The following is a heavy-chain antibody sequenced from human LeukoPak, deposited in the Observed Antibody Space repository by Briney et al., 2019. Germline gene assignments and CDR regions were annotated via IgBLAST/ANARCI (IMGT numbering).Heavy chain of an antibody. CDR1: GYSFNSHH. Sequence: GASVTVSCKTSGYSFNSHHVHWVRQAPGQGLEWMGVKFSHDGSTSNTQKFQGRITMTRDTSTSTVYMELSSLRSEDTAVYYCARDSGNFHYDMDVWGQGTTVIVSS. CDR3: ARDSGNFHYDMDV. D-gene: IGHD3-10*01. V-gene: IGHV1-46*02. CDR2: KFSHDGST. J-gene: IGHJ6*02.